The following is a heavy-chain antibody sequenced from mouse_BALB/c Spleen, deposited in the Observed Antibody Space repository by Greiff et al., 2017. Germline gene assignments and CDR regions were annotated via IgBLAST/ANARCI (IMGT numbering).Heavy chain of an antibody. D-gene: IGHD1-1*01. CDR3: ARDYYFYAMDY. CDR1: GFTFSSFG. CDR2: ISSGSSTI. V-gene: IGHV5-17*02. Sequence: EVNVVESGGGLVQPGGSRKLSCAASGFTFSSFGMHWVRQAPEKGLEWVAYISSGSSTIYYADTVKGRFTISRDNPKNTLFLQMTSLRSEDTAMYYCARDYYFYAMDYWGQGTSVTVSS. J-gene: IGHJ4*01.